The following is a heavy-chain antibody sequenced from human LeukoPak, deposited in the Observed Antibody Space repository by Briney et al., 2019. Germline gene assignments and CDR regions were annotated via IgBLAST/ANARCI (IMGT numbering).Heavy chain of an antibody. J-gene: IGHJ5*02. D-gene: IGHD2/OR15-2a*01. CDR3: ARSGYYERGSNWFDP. CDR1: GYTFTSYD. CDR2: MNPNSGNT. V-gene: IGHV1-8*03. Sequence: ASVKVSCKASGYTFTSYDINWVRQATGQGLEWMGWMNPNSGNTGYAQKFQGRVTITRNTSISTAYMELSSLRSEDTAVYYCARSGYYERGSNWFDPWGQGTLVTVSS.